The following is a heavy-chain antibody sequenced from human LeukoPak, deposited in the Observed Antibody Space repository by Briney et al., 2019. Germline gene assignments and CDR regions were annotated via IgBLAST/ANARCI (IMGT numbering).Heavy chain of an antibody. D-gene: IGHD2-2*02. CDR1: GGSITSSIDY. J-gene: IGHJ6*02. CDR2: IYYSTST. Sequence: SETLSLTCTVSGGSITSSIDYWGWVRQPPGKGLEWIATIYYSTSTQHNPSLKSRVTMSVDTSKNQFSLKLSSMTAADTAVYYCARHQGSGTRCYNFYFYVMDVWGQGTTVTVSS. V-gene: IGHV4-39*01. CDR3: ARHQGSGTRCYNFYFYVMDV.